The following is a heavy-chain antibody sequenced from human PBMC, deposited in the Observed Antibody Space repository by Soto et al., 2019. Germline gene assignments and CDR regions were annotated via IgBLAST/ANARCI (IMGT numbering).Heavy chain of an antibody. V-gene: IGHV1-18*04. CDR1: GYTFTSYG. CDR3: ARARQGFTIFVVAVSLDY. Sequence: QVQLVQSGAEVKKPGASVKVSCKASGYTFTSYGISWVRQAPGQGLEWMGWISAYNGNTNYAQKLQGRVTMTTDTSTSTAYMELRSLRSDDTAVYYCARARQGFTIFVVAVSLDYWGQGTLVTVSS. CDR2: ISAYNGNT. D-gene: IGHD3-3*01. J-gene: IGHJ4*02.